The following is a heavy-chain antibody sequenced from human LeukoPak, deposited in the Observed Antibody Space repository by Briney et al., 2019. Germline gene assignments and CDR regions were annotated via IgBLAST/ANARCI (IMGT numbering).Heavy chain of an antibody. V-gene: IGHV3-7*01. CDR3: ARLDSRATSIYFDL. CDR2: IKQDGSEK. Sequence: GGSLRLSCAASGFTFSSYWMSWVRQAPGKGLEWVASIKQDGSEKYYVDSVKGRFTISRDNAKKSLYLQMNSLRAEDTAVYYCARLDSRATSIYFDLWGRGTLVTVSS. D-gene: IGHD3-22*01. CDR1: GFTFSSYW. J-gene: IGHJ2*01.